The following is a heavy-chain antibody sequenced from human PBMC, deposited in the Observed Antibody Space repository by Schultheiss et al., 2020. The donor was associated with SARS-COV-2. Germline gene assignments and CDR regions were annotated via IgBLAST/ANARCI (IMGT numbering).Heavy chain of an antibody. V-gene: IGHV4-39*01. CDR3: ASHQFYDYVWGSYYFDH. D-gene: IGHD3-16*01. Sequence: SETLSLTCTVSGGSISSSSYYWGWIRQPPGKGLEWMGSIYYSGSTYYNPSLKSRVIISVDTSKKQFSLKLSSVSAADTAVYYCASHQFYDYVWGSYYFDHWGQGTLVTVSS. J-gene: IGHJ4*02. CDR2: IYYSGST. CDR1: GGSISSSSYY.